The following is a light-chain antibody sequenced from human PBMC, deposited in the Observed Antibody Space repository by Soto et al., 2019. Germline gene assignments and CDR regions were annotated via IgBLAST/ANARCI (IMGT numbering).Light chain of an antibody. V-gene: IGLV2-8*01. CDR2: EVT. J-gene: IGLJ1*01. Sequence: QSVLTQPPSASGPPGQSVTISCTGSSNDVGAYNSVSWYQQHPGKAPRLIIYEVTKRPSGVPDRFSGSKAASTAPLTVPGLQADEETDYFCASDAGSENYVSGTGTKVTVL. CDR1: SNDVGAYNS. CDR3: ASDAGSENYV.